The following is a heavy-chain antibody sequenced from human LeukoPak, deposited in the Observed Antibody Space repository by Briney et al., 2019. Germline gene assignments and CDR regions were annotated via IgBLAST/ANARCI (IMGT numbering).Heavy chain of an antibody. D-gene: IGHD3-3*01. CDR3: AKSQLGVNMPWDY. CDR2: ISGSGGST. Sequence: QSGGSLRLSCAASGFTFSSYAMSWVRQAPGKGLEWVSAISGSGGSTYYADSVKGRFTISRDNSKNTLYLQMNSLRGEDTAVYYCAKSQLGVNMPWDYWGQGTLVTVSS. CDR1: GFTFSSYA. V-gene: IGHV3-23*01. J-gene: IGHJ4*02.